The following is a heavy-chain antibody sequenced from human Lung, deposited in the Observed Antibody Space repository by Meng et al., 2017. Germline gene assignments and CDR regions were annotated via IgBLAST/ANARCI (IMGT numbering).Heavy chain of an antibody. Sequence: QVQLQESGPGLVKPSQTLSLTCTVSGGSISSGTYYWGWIRQLPGKGLEWIAYIHYSGSTYYSPPLKSRVTISVDTSKNQLSLKLSSMTAADTAVYYCARYVFDSSSLYSNWFDPWGQGTLVTVSS. D-gene: IGHD3-22*01. CDR1: GGSISSGTYY. J-gene: IGHJ5*02. CDR2: IHYSGST. CDR3: ARYVFDSSSLYSNWFDP. V-gene: IGHV4-31*03.